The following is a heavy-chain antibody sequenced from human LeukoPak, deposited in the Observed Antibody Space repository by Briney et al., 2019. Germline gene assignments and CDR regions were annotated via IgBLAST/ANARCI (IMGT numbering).Heavy chain of an antibody. Sequence: GGSLRLSCAASGSTFSSYGMHWVRQAPGKGLEWVAFIRYDGSNKYYADSVKGRFTISRDNSKNTLYLQMNSLRAEDTAVYYCAKGAGGWFQSTFDYRGQGTLVTVSS. CDR3: AKGAGGWFQSTFDY. J-gene: IGHJ4*02. CDR1: GSTFSSYG. CDR2: IRYDGSNK. D-gene: IGHD6-19*01. V-gene: IGHV3-30*02.